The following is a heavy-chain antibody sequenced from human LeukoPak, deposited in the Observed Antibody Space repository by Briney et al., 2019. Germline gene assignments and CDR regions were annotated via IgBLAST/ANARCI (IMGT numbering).Heavy chain of an antibody. V-gene: IGHV3-7*01. CDR1: GVTFGIYW. J-gene: IGHJ3*02. CDR2: IKQDGSEK. Sequence: GGSLRLSCAASGVTFGIYWMSWVRQAPGKGLEWVANIKQDGSEKYYVDSVRGRFTISRDNAKNSLYLQMNSLRVEDTAVYYCARNTYYYERSGWKAFDIWGQGTMVTVSS. D-gene: IGHD3-22*01. CDR3: ARNTYYYERSGWKAFDI.